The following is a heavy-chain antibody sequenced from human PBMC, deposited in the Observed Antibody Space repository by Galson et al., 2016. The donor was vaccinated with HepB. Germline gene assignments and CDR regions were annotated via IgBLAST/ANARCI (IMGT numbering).Heavy chain of an antibody. V-gene: IGHV3-30*03. CDR1: GFTFSSYG. Sequence: SLRLSCAASGFTFSSYGMHWVRQAPGKGLEWVAFISYDGGDKKYADSVKGRFTISRDNSQNTLYLEMNSLRAEDTAVYYCAREPGRIQLYLHSFGMDVWGQGTTVTVSS. CDR3: AREPGRIQLYLHSFGMDV. D-gene: IGHD1-1*01. J-gene: IGHJ6*02. CDR2: ISYDGGDK.